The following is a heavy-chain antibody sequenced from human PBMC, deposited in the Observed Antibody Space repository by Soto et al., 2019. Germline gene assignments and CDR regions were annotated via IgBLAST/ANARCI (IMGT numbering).Heavy chain of an antibody. CDR1: GFTFSSYG. J-gene: IGHJ6*01. CDR2: ISYDGSNK. Sequence: QVQLVESGGGVVQPGRSLRLSCAASGFTFSSYGMHWVRQAPGKGLEWVAVISYDGSNKYYADSVKGRFTISRDNSKNTLYLQMNSLRAEDTAVYYCAKPTSRPTSHVYYYYYYGMDVW. V-gene: IGHV3-30*18. CDR3: AKPTSRPTSHVYYYYYYGMDV. D-gene: IGHD2-8*01.